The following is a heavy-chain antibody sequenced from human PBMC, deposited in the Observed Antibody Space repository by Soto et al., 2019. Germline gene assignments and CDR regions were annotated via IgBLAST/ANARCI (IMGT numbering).Heavy chain of an antibody. D-gene: IGHD5-12*01. CDR2: ITSASDYI. Sequence: GGSLRLSCVASGFMFTRSTMNWVRQAPGKGLEWVSSITSASDYIFYADSVKGRFTISRDNAKNSLYLQMNSLRAEHTAVYYCARVGTVPSTTLDIWGQGTMVTVSS. CDR3: ARVGTVPSTTLDI. V-gene: IGHV3-21*01. CDR1: GFMFTRST. J-gene: IGHJ3*02.